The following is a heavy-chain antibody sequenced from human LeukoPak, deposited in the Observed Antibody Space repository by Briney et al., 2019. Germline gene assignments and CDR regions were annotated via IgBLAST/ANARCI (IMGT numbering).Heavy chain of an antibody. CDR2: INYSGST. Sequence: PSETLSLTCSVSGASISSSDYYWGWIRQPPGKGLEWFGRINYSGSTYYNPSLKSRVTISVDTSKNHFSLRLTSMTAADTAVYYCARLTHSYYSDTSGYYPYYYMDVWGKGTTVTVSS. CDR1: GASISSSDYY. V-gene: IGHV4-39*02. CDR3: ARLTHSYYSDTSGYYPYYYMDV. J-gene: IGHJ6*03. D-gene: IGHD3-22*01.